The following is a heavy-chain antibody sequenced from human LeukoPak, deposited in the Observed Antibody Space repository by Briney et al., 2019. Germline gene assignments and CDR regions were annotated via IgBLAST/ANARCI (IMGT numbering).Heavy chain of an antibody. V-gene: IGHV3-30-3*01. J-gene: IGHJ4*02. CDR1: GFTFSSYA. Sequence: GGSLRLSCVASGFTFSSYAMHWVRQAPGKGLEWVAVISYDGSNKYYADSVKGRFTISRDNSKNTLYLQMNSLRAEDTAVYYCARDLAGDYWGQGTLVTVSS. CDR3: ARDLAGDY. CDR2: ISYDGSNK.